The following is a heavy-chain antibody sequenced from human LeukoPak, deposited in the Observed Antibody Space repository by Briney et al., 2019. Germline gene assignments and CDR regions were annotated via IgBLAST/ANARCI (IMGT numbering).Heavy chain of an antibody. Sequence: GGSLRLSCAASGITLTSYSISWVRQAPGKGLEWVANAQKDGSEDKYVDSVKGRFTISRDNAQKSLYLQMDSLRAEDTAVYYCARDRDYYDSGAYYDAFDIWGQGTMVTVSS. CDR2: AQKDGSED. CDR3: ARDRDYYDSGAYYDAFDI. CDR1: GITLTSYS. D-gene: IGHD3-22*01. V-gene: IGHV3-7*01. J-gene: IGHJ3*02.